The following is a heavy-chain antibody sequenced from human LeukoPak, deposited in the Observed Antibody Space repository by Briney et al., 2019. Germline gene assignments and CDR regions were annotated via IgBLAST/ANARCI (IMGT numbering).Heavy chain of an antibody. CDR2: MNPNSGIV. V-gene: IGHV1-8*01. D-gene: IGHD6-6*01. CDR1: GYTFTSFD. J-gene: IGHJ5*02. CDR3: ATYSTSSQSWFDP. Sequence: ASVKVSCKASGYTFTSFDINWMRQATGQGLEWMGWMNPNSGIVGYAQKFQGRVTVTWDTSISTAYMELSSLRSEDTAVYYCATYSTSSQSWFDPWGQGTLVTVSS.